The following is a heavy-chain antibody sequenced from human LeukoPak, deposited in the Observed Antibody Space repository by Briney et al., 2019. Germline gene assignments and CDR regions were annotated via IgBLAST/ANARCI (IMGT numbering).Heavy chain of an antibody. V-gene: IGHV1-2*02. J-gene: IGHJ5*02. Sequence: ASVKVSCKASGYTFTGYYMHWVRQAPGQGLEWMGWINPNSGGTNYAQKFQGRVTMTRDTSISTAYMELSRLRSDDTGVYYCARGLGRRGLRYFDWFVFDPWGQGTLVTVSS. CDR1: GYTFTGYY. CDR3: ARGLGRRGLRYFDWFVFDP. CDR2: INPNSGGT. D-gene: IGHD3-9*01.